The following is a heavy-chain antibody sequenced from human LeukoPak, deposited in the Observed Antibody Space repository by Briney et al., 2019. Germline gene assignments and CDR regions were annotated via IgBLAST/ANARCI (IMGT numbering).Heavy chain of an antibody. V-gene: IGHV4-39*01. D-gene: IGHD2-21*02. CDR1: GGSMDSSISY. Sequence: PSETLSLTCTVSGGSMDSSISYWVWIRQPPGKGLQWIGNIYYSTSTDYNPSLKSRVTMSVDKSKNQFPLKLTSLTAADTAVYYCARLYCDGDCASSRLDLWGQGTLVTISS. J-gene: IGHJ5*02. CDR3: ARLYCDGDCASSRLDL. CDR2: IYYSTST.